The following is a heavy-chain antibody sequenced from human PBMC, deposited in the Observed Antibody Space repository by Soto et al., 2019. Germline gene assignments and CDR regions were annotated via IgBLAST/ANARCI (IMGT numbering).Heavy chain of an antibody. CDR1: GFTFSSYG. CDR3: ARDYYDSSGYPSFDY. V-gene: IGHV3-33*01. J-gene: IGHJ4*02. CDR2: IWYDGSNK. D-gene: IGHD3-22*01. Sequence: GGSLRLSCAASGFTFSSYGMHWVRQAPGKGLEWVAVIWYDGSNKYHADSVKGRFTISRDNSKNTLYLQMNSLRAEDTAVYYCARDYYDSSGYPSFDYWGQGTLVTVS.